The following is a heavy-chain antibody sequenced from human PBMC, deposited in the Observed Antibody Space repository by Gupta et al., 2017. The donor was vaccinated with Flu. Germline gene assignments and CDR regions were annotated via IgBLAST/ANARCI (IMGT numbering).Heavy chain of an antibody. J-gene: IGHJ4*02. D-gene: IGHD1-26*01. CDR2: ISSSSSTI. V-gene: IGHV3-48*02. Sequence: EVQLVESGGGLVQPGGSLRLSCADSGFTFSSYSMNWVRLAPGKGLEWVSYISSSSSTIYYADSVKGRFTISRDNAKNSLYLQMNSLRDEDTAVYYCARNEEWELPGPSIDYWGQGTLVTVSS. CDR1: GFTFSSYS. CDR3: ARNEEWELPGPSIDY.